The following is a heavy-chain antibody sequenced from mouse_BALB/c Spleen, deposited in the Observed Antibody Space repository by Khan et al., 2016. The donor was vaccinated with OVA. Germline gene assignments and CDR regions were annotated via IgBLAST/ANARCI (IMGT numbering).Heavy chain of an antibody. CDR3: ARSYFYGYYFDQ. CDR1: GFTFSSFG. V-gene: IGHV5-17*02. Sequence: EVELVESGGGLVQPGGSRKLSCVASGFTFSSFGMHWVRQAPEKGLEWVAYISGDSYTIYYTDTVKGRFTISRANPKNTLFLQMTSLRSEDMAMYYCARSYFYGYYFDQWGQGTTLTVSS. CDR2: ISGDSYTI. D-gene: IGHD1-1*01. J-gene: IGHJ2*01.